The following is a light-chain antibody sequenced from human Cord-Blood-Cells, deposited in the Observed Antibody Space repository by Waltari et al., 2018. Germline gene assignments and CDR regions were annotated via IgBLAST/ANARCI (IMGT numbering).Light chain of an antibody. CDR2: DVS. Sequence: QSALTQPASVSGSPGQSITLSCSGTSSDAGGYTSVSWYQQHPGKAPKLMIYDVSNRPSGVSNRFSGSKSGNTASLTISGLQAEDEADYYCSSYTSSSTYVFGTGTKVTVL. V-gene: IGLV2-14*01. CDR1: SSDAGGYTS. CDR3: SSYTSSSTYV. J-gene: IGLJ1*01.